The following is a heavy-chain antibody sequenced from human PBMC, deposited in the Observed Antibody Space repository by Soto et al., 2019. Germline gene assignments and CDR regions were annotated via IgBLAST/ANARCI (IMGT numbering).Heavy chain of an antibody. J-gene: IGHJ5*02. CDR3: AKLPHSSSTIGWVDP. CDR1: GFTFSNYA. V-gene: IGHV3-23*01. D-gene: IGHD4-4*01. CDR2: VFTGGGIT. Sequence: EVQLLESGGALVQPGGSLRLSCAASGFTFSNYAMSWVRQARGLGLEWVSTVFTGGGITHYAESVKGRFTISRDNSKDMVYLQMNSLRAEDTAVYYCAKLPHSSSTIGWVDPWGQGTLVTVSS.